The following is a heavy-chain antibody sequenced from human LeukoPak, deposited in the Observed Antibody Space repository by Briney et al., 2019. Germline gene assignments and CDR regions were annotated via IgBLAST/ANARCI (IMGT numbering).Heavy chain of an antibody. J-gene: IGHJ6*02. V-gene: IGHV3-53*01. CDR3: AREYYYDSSGYASRGYYGMDV. CDR2: IYSGGST. Sequence: GGSLRLSCAASGFTVSSNYMSWVRQAPGKGLEWVSVIYSGGSTYYADSVKGRFTISRDNSKNTLYLQMNSLRAEDTAVYYCAREYYYDSSGYASRGYYGMDVWGQGTTVTVSS. D-gene: IGHD3-22*01. CDR1: GFTVSSNY.